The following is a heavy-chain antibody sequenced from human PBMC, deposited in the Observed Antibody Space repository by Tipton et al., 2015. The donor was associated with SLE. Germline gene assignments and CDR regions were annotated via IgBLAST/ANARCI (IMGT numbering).Heavy chain of an antibody. CDR1: DGSISSYY. CDR2: IYSSGST. J-gene: IGHJ4*02. V-gene: IGHV4-4*07. CDR3: AREAAATGRVLDY. Sequence: TLSLTCTVSDGSISSYYWSWIRQPAEKGLEWIGRIYSSGSTNYNPSLKSRVTMSVDSSKNQFSLKLSSVTAADTAVYYCAREAAATGRVLDYWGQGTLVTVSS. D-gene: IGHD6-13*01.